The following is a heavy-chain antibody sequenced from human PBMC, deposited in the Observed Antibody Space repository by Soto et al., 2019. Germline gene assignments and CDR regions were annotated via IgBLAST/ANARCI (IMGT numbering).Heavy chain of an antibody. CDR1: GYTFTSYY. CDR3: AGDISGSYPAAIDY. J-gene: IGHJ4*01. Sequence: QVQLVQSGAEVKKPGASVKVSCKASGYTFTSYYMHWVRQAPGQGLEWMGIINPSGGSTSYAQQFQGRVTMTRDTSTGTVYTELSSLRAEGTALYYCAGDISGSYPAAIDYCGQGTLVTVSS. CDR2: INPSGGST. V-gene: IGHV1-46*01. D-gene: IGHD1-26*01.